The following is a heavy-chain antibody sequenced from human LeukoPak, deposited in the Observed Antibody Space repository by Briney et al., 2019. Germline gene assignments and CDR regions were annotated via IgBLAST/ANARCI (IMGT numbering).Heavy chain of an antibody. CDR1: GFTVSSNY. D-gene: IGHD2-21*02. CDR3: ASGVTTGWYYGMDV. CDR2: IYSGGGT. J-gene: IGHJ6*02. V-gene: IGHV3-53*01. Sequence: GGSLRLSCAASGFTVSSNYMSWVRQAPGKGLEWVSVIYSGGGTYYADSVKGRFTISRDNSKNTLYLQMNSLRAEDTAVYYCASGVTTGWYYGMDVWGQGTTVTVSS.